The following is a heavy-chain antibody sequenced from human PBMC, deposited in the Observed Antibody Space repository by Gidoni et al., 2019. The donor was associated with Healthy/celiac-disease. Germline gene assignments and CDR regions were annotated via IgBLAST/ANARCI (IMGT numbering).Heavy chain of an antibody. CDR1: GCSISSRSYY. CDR2: IYYSGST. D-gene: IGHD3-10*01. J-gene: IGHJ3*02. V-gene: IGHV4-39*01. Sequence: QLQLQESGPGLVKPSETLSLTCTVSGCSISSRSYYWGWIRQPPGKGLEWLGSIYYSGSTYYNPSLKSRVTISVDTSKNQFSLKLSSVTAADTAVYYCARQPPELLWFGEVAFGAFDIWGQGTMVTVSS. CDR3: ARQPPELLWFGEVAFGAFDI.